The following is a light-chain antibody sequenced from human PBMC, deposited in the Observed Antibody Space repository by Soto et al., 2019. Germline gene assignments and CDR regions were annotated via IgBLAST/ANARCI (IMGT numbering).Light chain of an antibody. CDR1: QSVSSD. CDR2: DAS. V-gene: IGKV3-15*01. J-gene: IGKJ4*01. Sequence: EIVMTQSPATLSVSPGERATLSCRASQSVSSDLAWYQPKPGQAPRLLIYDASTRATGIPVRFSGSGSGTEFTLTISSRQSEDFALENCQQYNKWPPLTFGGGTKVEI. CDR3: QQYNKWPPLT.